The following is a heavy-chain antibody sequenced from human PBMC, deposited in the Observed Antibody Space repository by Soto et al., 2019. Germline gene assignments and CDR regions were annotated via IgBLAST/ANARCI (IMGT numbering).Heavy chain of an antibody. D-gene: IGHD1-26*01. V-gene: IGHV1-3*01. J-gene: IGHJ4*02. CDR3: ARDGSSGTYYY. CDR2: INGGNGDT. CDR1: GYTFTSYT. Sequence: QVQLVQSGAEVKKPGASVKVSCKASGYTFTSYTMHWVRQAPGQGLEWMGWINGGNGDTKYSQKFQGRVTITRDTSASKAYMELSSLRSEDTAVYYCARDGSSGTYYYWGQGTLLTVSS.